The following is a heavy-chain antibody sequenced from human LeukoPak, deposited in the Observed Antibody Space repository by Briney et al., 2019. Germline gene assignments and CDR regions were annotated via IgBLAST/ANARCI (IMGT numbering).Heavy chain of an antibody. CDR2: ISNDGTST. D-gene: IGHD6-19*01. CDR1: GLTFSNYW. CDR3: ARGSDGGWFEMFDY. V-gene: IGHV3-74*01. Sequence: GGSLRLSCAVSGLTFSNYWMHWVRQAPGKGLVWVSRISNDGTSTSYVDSVKGRFTISRDNAKNTLYLQMNSLRAEDTAVYYCARGSDGGWFEMFDYWGQGTLVTVSS. J-gene: IGHJ4*02.